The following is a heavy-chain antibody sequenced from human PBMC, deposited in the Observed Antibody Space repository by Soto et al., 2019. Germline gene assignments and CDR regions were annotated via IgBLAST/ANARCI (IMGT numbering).Heavy chain of an antibody. V-gene: IGHV4-4*02. CDR1: GGSISSSNW. CDR3: ARLGYCTNGVCHTTFDC. Sequence: QVQLQESGPGLVKPSGTLSLTCAVSGGSISSSNWWSWVRQPPGKGLEWIGEIYHSGSTNYNPSLKSRVTISVDKYKNQFSLKLSSVTAADTAVYYCARLGYCTNGVCHTTFDCWGQGTLVTVSS. CDR2: IYHSGST. J-gene: IGHJ4*02. D-gene: IGHD2-8*01.